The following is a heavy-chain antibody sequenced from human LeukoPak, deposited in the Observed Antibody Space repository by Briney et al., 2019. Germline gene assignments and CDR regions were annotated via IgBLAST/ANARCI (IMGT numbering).Heavy chain of an antibody. CDR1: GFTPSSYW. D-gene: IGHD6-13*01. Sequence: GGSLRLSCAASGFTPSSYWMHWVRQAPGKGLVWVSRINSDGSSTSYADSVKGRFTISRDNAKNTLYLQMNSLRAEDTAVYYCARDRKQQLTLDVWGKGTTVTVSS. CDR3: ARDRKQQLTLDV. CDR2: INSDGSST. V-gene: IGHV3-74*01. J-gene: IGHJ6*04.